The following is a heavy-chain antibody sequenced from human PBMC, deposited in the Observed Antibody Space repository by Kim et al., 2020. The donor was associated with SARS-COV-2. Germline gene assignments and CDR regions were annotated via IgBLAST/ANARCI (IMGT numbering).Heavy chain of an antibody. CDR3: ARDPGYSSSWEN. Sequence: SYAQKFQGRVTMTRDTSTSTVYMELSSLRSEDTAVYYCARDPGYSSSWENWGQGTLVTVSS. D-gene: IGHD6-13*01. V-gene: IGHV1-46*01. J-gene: IGHJ4*02.